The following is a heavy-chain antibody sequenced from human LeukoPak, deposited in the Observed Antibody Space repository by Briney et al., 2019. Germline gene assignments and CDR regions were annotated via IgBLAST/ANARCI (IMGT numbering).Heavy chain of an antibody. CDR3: ARDYYGSGSY. CDR2: IKSDGSST. Sequence: PGGSLRLSCAASGFTFSSFWMHWVRQAPGKGLVWVSRIKSDGSSTSYADSVKGRFTISRDNAKNTLYLQMNSLRAEDTAVYYCARDYYGSGSYWGQGTTVTVSS. J-gene: IGHJ6*02. CDR1: GFTFSSFW. D-gene: IGHD3-10*01. V-gene: IGHV3-74*01.